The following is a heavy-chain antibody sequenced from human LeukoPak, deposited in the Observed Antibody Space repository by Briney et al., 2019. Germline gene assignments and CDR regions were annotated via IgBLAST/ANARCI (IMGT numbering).Heavy chain of an antibody. J-gene: IGHJ4*02. Sequence: GGSLRLSCAASGFTFSSYSMNWVRQAPGKGLEWVSYISSSGSSIYYADSVEGRFTISRDNAKKSLFLQMDSLRHEDTAVYYCARDAGNSYLYWGQGTLVTVSS. CDR2: ISSSGSSI. CDR1: GFTFSSYS. V-gene: IGHV3-48*02. CDR3: ARDAGNSYLY. D-gene: IGHD4-23*01.